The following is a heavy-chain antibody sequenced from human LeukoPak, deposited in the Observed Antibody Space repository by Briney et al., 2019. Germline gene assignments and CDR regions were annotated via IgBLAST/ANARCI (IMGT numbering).Heavy chain of an antibody. D-gene: IGHD3-10*01. V-gene: IGHV1-69*02. J-gene: IGHJ4*02. CDR1: GGTFSSYT. CDR3: ATTVWFGELAFDY. CDR2: IIPILGIA. Sequence: SVKVSCKASGGTFSSYTISWVRQAPGQGLEWMGRIIPILGIANYAQKFQGRVTITADKSTSTAYMELSSLRSEDTAMYYCATTVWFGELAFDYWGQGTLVTVSS.